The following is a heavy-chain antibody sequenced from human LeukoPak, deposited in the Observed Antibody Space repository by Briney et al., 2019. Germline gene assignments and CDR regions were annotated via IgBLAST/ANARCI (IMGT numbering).Heavy chain of an antibody. J-gene: IGHJ4*02. D-gene: IGHD3-9*01. Sequence: SQTLSLTCTVSGDSISSGDYYWTWIRQPPGKGLEWIGYIYYNGITYYNPSLKSRVIISVDQPKKQFSLKLSSVTAADTGVYYCAGAVTGYYLSHYYFPYCGRGTLVTASS. CDR3: AGAVTGYYLSHYYFPY. V-gene: IGHV4-30-4*01. CDR2: IYYNGIT. CDR1: GDSISSGDYY.